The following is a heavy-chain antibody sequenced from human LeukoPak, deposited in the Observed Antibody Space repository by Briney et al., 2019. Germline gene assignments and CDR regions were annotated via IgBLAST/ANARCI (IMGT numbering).Heavy chain of an antibody. CDR3: ARDYIAARPGEAFDI. V-gene: IGHV1-18*04. D-gene: IGHD6-6*01. CDR1: GYTFSAYY. J-gene: IGHJ3*02. CDR2: ISAYNGNA. Sequence: APVKVSCKAAGYTFSAYYMHGWRRAAAHEGEWMGWISAYNGNAIYEHKLQGRVTMTTDTSTSTAYMELRSLRSNDTAVYDCARDYIAARPGEAFDIWGQGTMVTVSS.